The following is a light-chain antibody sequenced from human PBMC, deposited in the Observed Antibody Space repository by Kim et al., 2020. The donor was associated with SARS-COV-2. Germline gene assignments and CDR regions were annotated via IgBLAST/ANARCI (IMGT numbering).Light chain of an antibody. CDR3: LQDYKYPLT. CDR2: ATS. Sequence: AIQMTQSPSSLSASVGDRVTITCRASQVIGNDLGWYQQRQGKAPNLLIYATSALQGGFPSRFSGSGSGTNVTLTISSLQPEDFATYYCLQDYKYPLTFGQGTRLVIK. V-gene: IGKV1-6*01. J-gene: IGKJ5*01. CDR1: QVIGND.